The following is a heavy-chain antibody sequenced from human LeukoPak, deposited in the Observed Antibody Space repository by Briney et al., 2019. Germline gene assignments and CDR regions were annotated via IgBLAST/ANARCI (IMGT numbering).Heavy chain of an antibody. CDR3: AKNPLWFGELRFDY. D-gene: IGHD3-10*01. J-gene: IGHJ4*02. Sequence: GGSLRLSCAASGFTFSSYAMSWVRQAPGKGLEWVSAISGGGGSTYYADSVKGRFTISRDNSKNTLYQQMNSLRAEDTAVYYCAKNPLWFGELRFDYWGQGTLVTVSS. V-gene: IGHV3-23*01. CDR2: ISGGGGST. CDR1: GFTFSSYA.